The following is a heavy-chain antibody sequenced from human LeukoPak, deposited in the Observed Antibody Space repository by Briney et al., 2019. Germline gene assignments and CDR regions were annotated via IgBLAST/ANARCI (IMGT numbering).Heavy chain of an antibody. D-gene: IGHD3-3*01. CDR3: ASRFLEWSPGY. J-gene: IGHJ4*02. CDR1: GFTFSSYA. CDR2: ISYDGSNK. V-gene: IGHV3-30-3*01. Sequence: PGRSLRLSCAASGFTFSSYAMHWVRQAPGKGLEWVAAISYDGSNKYYADSVKGRFTISRDNSKNTLYLQMNSLRAEDTAVYYCASRFLEWSPGYWGQGTLVTVSS.